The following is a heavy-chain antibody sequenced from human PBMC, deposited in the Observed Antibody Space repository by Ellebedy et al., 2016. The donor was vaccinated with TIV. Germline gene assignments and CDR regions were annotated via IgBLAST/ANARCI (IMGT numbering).Heavy chain of an antibody. CDR2: IRWDSGSI. CDR1: GFTFDDYA. V-gene: IGHV3-9*01. CDR3: AKDAGGGNPNYWYFDL. D-gene: IGHD4-23*01. Sequence: SLKISCAASGFTFDDYAMHWVRQAPGKGLEWVSGIRWDSGSIDYADSVKGRFTITRDNAKNSLYLQMTSLTVEDTALYYCAKDAGGGNPNYWYFDLWGRGTLVTVS. J-gene: IGHJ2*01.